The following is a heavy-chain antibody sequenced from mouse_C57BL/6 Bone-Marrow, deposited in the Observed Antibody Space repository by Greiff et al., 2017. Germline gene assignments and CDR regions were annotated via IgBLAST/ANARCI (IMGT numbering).Heavy chain of an antibody. D-gene: IGHD2-3*01. CDR1: GFTFSDYY. V-gene: IGHV5-16*01. CDR3: ARDRDGYYAMDY. Sequence: EVMLVESEGGLVQPGSSMKLSCTASGFTFSDYYMAWVRQVPEKGLEWVANINYDGSSTYYLDSLKSRFIISRVNAKNILYLQMSSLKSEDTATYYCARDRDGYYAMDYWGQGTSVTVSS. CDR2: INYDGSST. J-gene: IGHJ4*01.